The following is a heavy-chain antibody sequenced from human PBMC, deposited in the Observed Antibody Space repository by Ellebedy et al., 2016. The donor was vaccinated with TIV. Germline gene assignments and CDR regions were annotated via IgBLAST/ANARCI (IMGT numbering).Heavy chain of an antibody. CDR1: GGSVSSGSYY. Sequence: GSLRLSXTVSGGSVSSGSYYWSWIRQPPGKGLEWIGHIDYSGSTNYNPSLKSRVTISVDMSKNQFSLKLSSVTAADTAVYYCARALMVRGIIIKMVVYFDYWGQGTLVTVSS. V-gene: IGHV4-61*01. D-gene: IGHD3-10*01. CDR2: IDYSGST. CDR3: ARALMVRGIIIKMVVYFDY. J-gene: IGHJ4*02.